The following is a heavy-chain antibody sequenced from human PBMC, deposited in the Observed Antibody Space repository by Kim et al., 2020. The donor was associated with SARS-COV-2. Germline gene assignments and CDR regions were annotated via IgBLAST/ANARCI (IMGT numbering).Heavy chain of an antibody. CDR3: ARSIQTYYYDSSGNPGY. J-gene: IGHJ4*02. CDR2: ISSSGSTI. CDR1: GFTFSDYY. D-gene: IGHD3-22*01. V-gene: IGHV3-11*01. Sequence: GGSLRLSCAASGFTFSDYYMSWIRQAPGKGLEWVSYISSSGSTIYYADSVKGRFTISRDNAKNSLYLQTNSLRAEDTAVYYCARSIQTYYYDSSGNPGYWGQGTLVTVSS.